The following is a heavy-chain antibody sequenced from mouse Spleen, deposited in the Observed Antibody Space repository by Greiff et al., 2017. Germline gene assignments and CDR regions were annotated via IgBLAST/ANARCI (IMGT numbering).Heavy chain of an antibody. CDR1: GYTFTSYW. J-gene: IGHJ2*01. Sequence: VHVKQSGTVLARPGASVKMSCKTSGYTFTSYWMHWVKQRPGQGLEWIGAIYPGNSDTSYNQKFKGKAKLTAVTSASTAYMELSSLTNEDSAVYYCTREHYYGSSYGYWGQGTTLTVSS. V-gene: IGHV1-5*01. CDR2: IYPGNSDT. D-gene: IGHD1-1*01. CDR3: TREHYYGSSYGY.